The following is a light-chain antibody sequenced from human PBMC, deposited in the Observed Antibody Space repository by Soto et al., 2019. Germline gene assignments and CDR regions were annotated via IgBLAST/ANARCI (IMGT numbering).Light chain of an antibody. CDR3: QQYNNWPPDT. J-gene: IGKJ2*01. CDR1: QSVNNN. V-gene: IGKV3-15*01. Sequence: EIILTQSPASLSVSPGERATLSCRASQSVNNNLAWYQQKRGQAPRLLIYGASTRATGIPGRFRGSGSGTEFTLTITSLQSEDCAVYVCQQYNNWPPDTFGQGTKLEIK. CDR2: GAS.